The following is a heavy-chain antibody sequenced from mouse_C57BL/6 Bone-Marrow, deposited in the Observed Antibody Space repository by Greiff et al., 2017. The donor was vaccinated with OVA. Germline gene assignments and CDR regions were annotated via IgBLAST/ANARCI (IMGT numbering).Heavy chain of an antibody. J-gene: IGHJ4*01. V-gene: IGHV2-2*01. CDR1: GFSLTSHG. CDR3: AKLLRFDAMDY. Sequence: VMPVESGPGLVQPSQSLSITCTVSGFSLTSHGVHWVRQSPGKGLEWLGVIWSGGSSDYNAAFISRLSISKDNSKSQVFFKMNSLQADDTAIYYCAKLLRFDAMDYWGQGTSVTVAS. CDR2: IWSGGSS. D-gene: IGHD1-1*01.